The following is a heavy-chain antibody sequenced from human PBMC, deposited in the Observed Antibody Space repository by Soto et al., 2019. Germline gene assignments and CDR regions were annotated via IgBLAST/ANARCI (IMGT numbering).Heavy chain of an antibody. CDR3: ARRIAAAGYDYYYMDV. V-gene: IGHV4-59*01. D-gene: IGHD6-13*01. Sequence: QVQLQESGPGLVKPSETLSLTCTVSGGSISSYYWSWIRQPPGKGLEWIGYIYYSGSTNYNPSLKSRVTISVDTSKNQFYLKLSSVTAADTGVYYCARRIAAAGYDYYYMDVWGKGTTVTVSS. CDR2: IYYSGST. J-gene: IGHJ6*03. CDR1: GGSISSYY.